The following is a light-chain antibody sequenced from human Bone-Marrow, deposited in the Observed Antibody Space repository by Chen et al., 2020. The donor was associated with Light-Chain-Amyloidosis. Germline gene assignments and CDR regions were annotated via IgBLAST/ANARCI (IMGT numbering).Light chain of an antibody. CDR2: EVT. CDR3: SSYTITNTLV. V-gene: IGLV2-14*01. Sequence: QSALTQPASVSGSPGQSITISCTGTSSDVGGDNHVSWYQQHPDKAPKLMSYEVTNRPSWVPDRFSGSKSDNTASLTSSGLQTEDESDYFCSSYTITNTLVFGSGTRVTVL. J-gene: IGLJ1*01. CDR1: SSDVGGDNH.